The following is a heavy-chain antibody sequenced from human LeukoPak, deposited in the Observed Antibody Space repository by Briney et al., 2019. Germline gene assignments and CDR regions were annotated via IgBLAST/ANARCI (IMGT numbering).Heavy chain of an antibody. CDR1: GFTFSSFW. D-gene: IGHD1-26*01. Sequence: QPGGSLRLSCAASGFTFSSFWMSWVRQAPGKGLEWVSAISGSGGSTYYADSVKGRFTISRDNSKNTLYLQMNSLRAEDTAVYYCAKDSIGVVGAPFDYWGQGTLVTVSS. J-gene: IGHJ4*02. V-gene: IGHV3-23*01. CDR3: AKDSIGVVGAPFDY. CDR2: ISGSGGST.